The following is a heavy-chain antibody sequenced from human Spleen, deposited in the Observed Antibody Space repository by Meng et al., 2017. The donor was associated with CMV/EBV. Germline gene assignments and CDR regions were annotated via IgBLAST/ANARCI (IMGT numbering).Heavy chain of an antibody. D-gene: IGHD2-21*01. CDR1: GVTFSNYP. CDR3: ATIVVVPDTTDY. CDR2: ISNDGSNE. Sequence: CAASGVTFSNYPMHWVRQAPGKGLEWVAVISNDGSNEYYADSVKGRFTISRDNSKNTLFLQMNGLRHEDTAMYYCATIVVVPDTTDYWGQGTLVTVSS. J-gene: IGHJ4*02. V-gene: IGHV3-30*04.